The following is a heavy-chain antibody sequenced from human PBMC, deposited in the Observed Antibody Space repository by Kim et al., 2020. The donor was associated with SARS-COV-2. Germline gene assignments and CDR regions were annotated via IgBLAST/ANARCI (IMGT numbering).Heavy chain of an antibody. CDR3: ARDHGSSWYYYYGMDV. Sequence: GGSLRLSCAASGFTFSSYAMHWVRQAPGKGLEWVAVISYDGSNKYYADSVKGRFTISRDNSKNTLYLQMNSLRAEDTAVYYCARDHGSSWYYYYGMDVWGQGTTVTVSS. J-gene: IGHJ6*02. V-gene: IGHV3-30-3*01. CDR1: GFTFSSYA. D-gene: IGHD6-13*01. CDR2: ISYDGSNK.